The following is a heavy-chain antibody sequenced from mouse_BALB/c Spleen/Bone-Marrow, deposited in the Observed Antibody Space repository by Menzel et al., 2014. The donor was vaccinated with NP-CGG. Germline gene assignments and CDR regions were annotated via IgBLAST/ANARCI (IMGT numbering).Heavy chain of an antibody. J-gene: IGHJ2*01. CDR1: GFNIKDTY. Sequence: EVKLMESGAERVKPGASVKLSCTASGFNIKDTYMHWVKQRPEQGLEWIGRIDPANGNTKYDPKFQGKATITADTSSNTAYLQLSSLTSEDTAVYYCALLYGNYDYWGQGPTLTVSS. V-gene: IGHV14-3*02. CDR2: IDPANGNT. CDR3: ALLYGNYDY. D-gene: IGHD2-10*02.